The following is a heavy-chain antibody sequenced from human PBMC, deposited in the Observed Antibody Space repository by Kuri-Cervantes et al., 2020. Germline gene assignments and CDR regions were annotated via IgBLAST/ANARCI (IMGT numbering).Heavy chain of an antibody. CDR3: ARVWGYYDSSGYFDY. Sequence: ASVKVSCKASGYTFTGYYMHWVRQAPGQGLEWMGWINPNSGGTNYAQKFRGRVTMTRDTSISTAYMELSRLRSDDTAVYYCARVWGYYDSSGYFDYWGQGTLVTVSS. V-gene: IGHV1-2*02. D-gene: IGHD3-22*01. CDR1: GYTFTGYY. J-gene: IGHJ4*02. CDR2: INPNSGGT.